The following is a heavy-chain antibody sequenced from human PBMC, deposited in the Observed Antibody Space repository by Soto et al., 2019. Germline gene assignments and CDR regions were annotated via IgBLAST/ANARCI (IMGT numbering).Heavy chain of an antibody. J-gene: IGHJ6*02. Sequence: EASVKVSCKASGYTFTSYGISWVRQAPGQGLEWMGWISAYNGNTNYAQKLQGRVTMTTDTSTSTAYMELRSLRSDDTAVYYCARDIILEWFAHYYYYGMDVWGQGTTVTVSS. D-gene: IGHD3-3*01. CDR1: GYTFTSYG. V-gene: IGHV1-18*04. CDR2: ISAYNGNT. CDR3: ARDIILEWFAHYYYYGMDV.